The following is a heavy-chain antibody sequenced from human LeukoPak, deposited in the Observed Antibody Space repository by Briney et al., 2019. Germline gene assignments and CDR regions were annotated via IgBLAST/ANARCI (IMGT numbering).Heavy chain of an antibody. CDR3: ATDGGAATYRTSS. CDR2: IIPIFGTA. J-gene: IGHJ5*02. D-gene: IGHD2-15*01. Sequence: SVKVSCKASGGTFSSYAISWVRQAPGQGLEWMGGIIPIFGTANYAQKFQGRVTITTDESTSTAYMELSSLRSEDTAVYYCATDGGAATYRTSSWGQGTLVTVSS. CDR1: GGTFSSYA. V-gene: IGHV1-69*05.